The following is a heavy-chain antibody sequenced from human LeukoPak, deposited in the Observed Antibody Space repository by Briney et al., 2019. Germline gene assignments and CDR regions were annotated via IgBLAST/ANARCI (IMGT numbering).Heavy chain of an antibody. Sequence: PSETLSLTCAVSGYSISSGYYWGWIRQPPGKGLEWIGSIYHSGSTYYNPSLKSRVTILVDTSKNQFSLKLSSVTAADTAVYYCARRRGGYYYYYYMDVWGKGTTVTVSS. V-gene: IGHV4-38-2*01. D-gene: IGHD3-10*01. J-gene: IGHJ6*03. CDR3: ARRRGGYYYYYYMDV. CDR2: IYHSGST. CDR1: GYSISSGYY.